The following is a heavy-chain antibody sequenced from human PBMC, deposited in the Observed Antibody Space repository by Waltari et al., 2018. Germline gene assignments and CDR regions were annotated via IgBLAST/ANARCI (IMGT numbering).Heavy chain of an antibody. J-gene: IGHJ4*02. CDR1: GFTFSNSW. V-gene: IGHV3-7*04. CDR2: IKQDGGEK. CDR3: ARGVTTVEC. D-gene: IGHD2-21*02. Sequence: EVQLVESGGGLVQPGGSLRLSCSGSGFTFSNSWVSWVRQAPGKGRGWMASIKQDGGEKYYVDSIKGRFTISRDNDNNSLFLQMDSLRVEDTAVYYCARGVTTVECWGQGALVTVSS.